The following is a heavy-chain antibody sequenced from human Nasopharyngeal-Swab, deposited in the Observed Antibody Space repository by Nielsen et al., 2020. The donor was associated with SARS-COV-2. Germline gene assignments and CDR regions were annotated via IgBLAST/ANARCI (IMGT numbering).Heavy chain of an antibody. D-gene: IGHD3-9*01. Sequence: SETLSLTCTVSGVSISSSSYYWGWIRQPPGKGLEWIGNIYYSGSTYYNPSLKSRVTISVDTSKNQFSLKLSSVTAADTAVYYCARGYYDILTGWMGYFQHWGQGTLVTVSS. CDR3: ARGYYDILTGWMGYFQH. V-gene: IGHV4-39*01. CDR1: GVSISSSSYY. CDR2: IYYSGST. J-gene: IGHJ1*01.